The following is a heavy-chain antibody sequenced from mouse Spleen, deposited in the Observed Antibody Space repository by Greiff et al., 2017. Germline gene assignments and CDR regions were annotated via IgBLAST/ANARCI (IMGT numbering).Heavy chain of an antibody. D-gene: IGHD1-1*01. V-gene: IGHV3-6*01. CDR1: GYSITSGYY. CDR2: ISYDGSN. CDR3: ARDRDYGSSPWFAY. J-gene: IGHJ3*01. Sequence: ESGPGLVKPSQSLSLTCSVTGYSITSGYYWNWIRQFPGNKLEWMGYISYDGSNNYNPSLKNRISITRDTSKNQFFLKLNSVTTEDTATYYCARDRDYGSSPWFAYWGQGTLVTVSA.